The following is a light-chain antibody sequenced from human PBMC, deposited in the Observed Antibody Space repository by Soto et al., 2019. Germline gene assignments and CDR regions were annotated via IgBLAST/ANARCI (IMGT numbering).Light chain of an antibody. V-gene: IGKV1-39*01. Sequence: IQLTQSPSSLSASVGDRVTITCRASQSISSYLNWYQQKPGKAPKLLIYAASSLQSGVPSRFSGSGSGTDFTLTISSLQPEDFATYYCQQSDSTPLKFGQSTTV. CDR2: AAS. J-gene: IGKJ1*01. CDR1: QSISSY. CDR3: QQSDSTPLK.